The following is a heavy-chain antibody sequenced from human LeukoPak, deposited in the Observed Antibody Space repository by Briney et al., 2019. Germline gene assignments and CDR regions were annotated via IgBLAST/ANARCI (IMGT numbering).Heavy chain of an antibody. CDR3: AKTPFPLDSSGHNWFGP. V-gene: IGHV3-23*01. D-gene: IGHD6-19*01. Sequence: GGSLRLSCAASGFTCSSYAMSWVRQAPGKGLEWVSAISGSGGSTYYADSVKGRFTISRDNSKNTLYLQMNSLRAEDTAVYYCAKTPFPLDSSGHNWFGPWGQGTLVTVSS. J-gene: IGHJ5*02. CDR2: ISGSGGST. CDR1: GFTCSSYA.